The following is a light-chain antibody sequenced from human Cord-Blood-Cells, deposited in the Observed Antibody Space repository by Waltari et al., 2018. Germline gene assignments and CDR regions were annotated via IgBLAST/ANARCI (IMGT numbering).Light chain of an antibody. J-gene: IGLJ1*01. V-gene: IGLV2-14*01. CDR1: SSDVGGYNY. Sequence: QSALTQPASVSGPPGQSITISCTGTSSDVGGYNYGSWYQQHPGKSPKLMIYDVSKRPSGVSNRFSGSKSGNTDSLTISGLQAEDEADYCCSSYTGSSTYVFGTGTKVTVL. CDR2: DVS. CDR3: SSYTGSSTYV.